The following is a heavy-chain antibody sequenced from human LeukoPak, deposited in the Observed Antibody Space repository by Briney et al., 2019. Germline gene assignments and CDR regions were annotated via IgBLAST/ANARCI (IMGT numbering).Heavy chain of an antibody. CDR2: INPNSGGT. CDR3: ATPLSGSGWDPQTPGAFDI. CDR1: GYTFTGYY. J-gene: IGHJ3*02. Sequence: VASVKVSCKASGYTFTGYYMHWVRQAPGQGLEWMGWINPNSGGTNYAQKFQGRVTMTEDTSTDTAYMELSSLRSEDTAVYYCATPLSGSGWDPQTPGAFDIWGQGTMVTVSS. V-gene: IGHV1-2*02. D-gene: IGHD1-26*01.